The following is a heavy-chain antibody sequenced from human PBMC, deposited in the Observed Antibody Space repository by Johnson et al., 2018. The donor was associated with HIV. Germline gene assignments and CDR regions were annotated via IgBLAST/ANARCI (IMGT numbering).Heavy chain of an antibody. D-gene: IGHD3-3*01. J-gene: IGHJ3*02. CDR3: TTNFWSGFYPDAFDI. Sequence: VQLVESGGGLVKPVGSLRLSCAASGFTFSNAWMSWVRQAPGKGLEWVGRIKSKSDGGTTDYAAPVRGRFTISRDDSETTVNLQMNSLKTEDTAVYYCTTNFWSGFYPDAFDIWGQGTMVTVSS. CDR1: GFTFSNAW. V-gene: IGHV3-15*01. CDR2: IKSKSDGGTT.